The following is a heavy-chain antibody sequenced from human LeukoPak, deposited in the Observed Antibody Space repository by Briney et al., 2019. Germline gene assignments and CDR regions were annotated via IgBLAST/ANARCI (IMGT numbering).Heavy chain of an antibody. Sequence: GGSLRLFCAASGFTFSSYAMSWVRQAPGKGLEWVSAISGSGGSTYYADSVKGRFTISRDNSKNTLYLQMNSLRAEDTAVYYCAKTRDGYNYYFDYWGQGTLVTVSS. CDR2: ISGSGGST. CDR3: AKTRDGYNYYFDY. CDR1: GFTFSSYA. V-gene: IGHV3-23*01. J-gene: IGHJ4*02. D-gene: IGHD5-24*01.